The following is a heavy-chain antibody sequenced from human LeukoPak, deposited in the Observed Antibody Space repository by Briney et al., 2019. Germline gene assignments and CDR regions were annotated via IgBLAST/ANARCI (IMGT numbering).Heavy chain of an antibody. D-gene: IGHD6-19*01. J-gene: IGHJ3*02. Sequence: ASVKVSCKASGGTFSSYAISWVRQAPGQGLEWMGWINPNSGGTNYAQKFQGRVTMTRDTSISTAYMELSRLRSDDTAVYYCAGWHSGWIDAFDIWGQGTMVTVSS. CDR2: INPNSGGT. CDR3: AGWHSGWIDAFDI. V-gene: IGHV1-2*02. CDR1: GGTFSSYA.